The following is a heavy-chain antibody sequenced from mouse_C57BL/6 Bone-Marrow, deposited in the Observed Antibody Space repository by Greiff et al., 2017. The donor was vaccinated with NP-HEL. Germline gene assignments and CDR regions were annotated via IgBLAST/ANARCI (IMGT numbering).Heavy chain of an antibody. CDR1: GFSLSTFGMG. Sequence: QVTLKVCGPGILQPSQSLSLSCSFSGFSLSTFGMGVGWIRQPSGKGLEWLAHIWWDDDKYYNQVLKSRLTISKDTSKNRVFLKIANVDTADTATYYCARILGYYYAMDYWGQGTSVTVSS. D-gene: IGHD2-2*01. CDR3: ARILGYYYAMDY. J-gene: IGHJ4*01. V-gene: IGHV8-8*01. CDR2: IWWDDDK.